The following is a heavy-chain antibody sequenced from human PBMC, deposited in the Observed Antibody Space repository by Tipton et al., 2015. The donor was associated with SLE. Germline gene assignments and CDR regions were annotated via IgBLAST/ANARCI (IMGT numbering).Heavy chain of an antibody. D-gene: IGHD2-2*01. J-gene: IGHJ5*02. V-gene: IGHV4-30-2*01. CDR1: GGSISSGAYS. CDR3: ARSVTPAAIGWFDP. CDR2: VYRRGST. Sequence: TLSLTCTVSGGSISSGAYSWSWIRQPPGKGLEWIGYVYRRGSTYYNPSLKSRVTISVDTTNNYFSLTLTSVTAADTAVYYCARSVTPAAIGWFDPWGQGTLVTVSS.